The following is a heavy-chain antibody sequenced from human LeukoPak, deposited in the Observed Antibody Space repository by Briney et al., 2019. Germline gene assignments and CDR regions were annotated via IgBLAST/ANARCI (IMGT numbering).Heavy chain of an antibody. V-gene: IGHV4-34*01. CDR1: GGSFSGYY. Sequence: SETLSLTCAVYGGSFSGYYWSWIRQPPGKGLEWIGEINHSGSTNYNPSLKSRVTISVDTSKNQFSLKLGSVTAADTAVYYCARGYYYGSGSYMGPGYYYGMDVWGQGTTVTVSS. CDR3: ARGYYYGSGSYMGPGYYYGMDV. D-gene: IGHD3-10*01. CDR2: INHSGST. J-gene: IGHJ6*02.